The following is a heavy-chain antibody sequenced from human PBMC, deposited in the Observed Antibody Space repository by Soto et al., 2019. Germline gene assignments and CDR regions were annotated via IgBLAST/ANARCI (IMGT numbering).Heavy chain of an antibody. CDR1: GFTFSSYA. CDR2: ISYDGSNK. CDR3: AKDRLYSGSYGCFDC. D-gene: IGHD1-26*01. J-gene: IGHJ4*02. Sequence: QVQLVESGGGVVQPGRSLRLSCAASGFTFSSYAMHWVRQAPGKGLEWVAVISYDGSNKYYADSVKGRFTISRDNSKNTLYLQMNSLRAEDTAVYYCAKDRLYSGSYGCFDCWGQGTLVTVSS. V-gene: IGHV3-30*04.